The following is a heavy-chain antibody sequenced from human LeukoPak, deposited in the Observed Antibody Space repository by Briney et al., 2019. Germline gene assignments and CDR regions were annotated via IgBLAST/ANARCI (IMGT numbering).Heavy chain of an antibody. D-gene: IGHD3-16*01. J-gene: IGHJ4*02. Sequence: ASVKVSCKASGYTFTTYAMHWVRQAPGQRLEWMGWINAGNGKTKYSQQFQGRVTITRDTSASTAYMELSSLRSEDTAVYYCARNKLGIDLHFDSWGQETLVTVSS. CDR1: GYTFTTYA. V-gene: IGHV1-3*01. CDR2: INAGNGKT. CDR3: ARNKLGIDLHFDS.